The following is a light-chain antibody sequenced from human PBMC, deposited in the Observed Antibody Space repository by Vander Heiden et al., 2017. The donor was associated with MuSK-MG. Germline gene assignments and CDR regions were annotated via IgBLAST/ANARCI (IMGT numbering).Light chain of an antibody. J-gene: IGKJ3*01. Sequence: EIVLTQSPATLCLSPGERATLSCRASQSVSSYLAWYQQKPGQAPRLLIYDASNRATGIPARFSGSGSGTDFTLTISSLEPEDFAVYYCQQRSNWLFTFGLGTKVDIK. CDR3: QQRSNWLFT. V-gene: IGKV3-11*01. CDR2: DAS. CDR1: QSVSSY.